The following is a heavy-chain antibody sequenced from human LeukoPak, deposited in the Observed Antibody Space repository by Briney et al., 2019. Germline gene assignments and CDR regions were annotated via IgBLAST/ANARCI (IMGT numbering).Heavy chain of an antibody. V-gene: IGHV1-8*01. CDR2: MNPNSGDT. Sequence: GSSVKVSCKASVYTFTSYDINWVRQAAGQGLEWMGWMNPNSGDTGYVEKFQGRVTMTRDTSITTAYMELSSLRAADTAVYYCTRSGFGGGVHFDYWGQGTPVTVSS. J-gene: IGHJ4*02. CDR1: VYTFTSYD. CDR3: TRSGFGGGVHFDY. D-gene: IGHD3-16*01.